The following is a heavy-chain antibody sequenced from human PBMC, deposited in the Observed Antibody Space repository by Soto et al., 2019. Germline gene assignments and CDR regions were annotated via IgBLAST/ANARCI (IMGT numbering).Heavy chain of an antibody. V-gene: IGHV1-18*04. Sequence: QVQLVQSGTEVKKPGASVKVSCKTAGYTFTNHGINLVRQAPGQGLEWMGWINPYNANTNYAQNLQGRVTMTTDTSTTTANTDLMSLTSDDTAVYYCARDRVAGIGGDAFDIWGQGTVVTVSS. CDR3: ARDRVAGIGGDAFDI. D-gene: IGHD3-16*01. CDR2: INPYNANT. J-gene: IGHJ3*02. CDR1: GYTFTNHG.